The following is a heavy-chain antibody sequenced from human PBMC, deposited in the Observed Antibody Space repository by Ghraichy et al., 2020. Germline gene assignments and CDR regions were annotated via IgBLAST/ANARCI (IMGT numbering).Heavy chain of an antibody. V-gene: IGHV1-24*01. Sequence: ASVKVSCKVSGYTLTELSMHWVRQAPGKGLEWMGGFDPEDGETIYAQKFQGRVTMTEDTSTDTAYMELSSLRSEDTAVYYCATDFDSRRTVYPGIAAAGTTVWFDPWGQGTLVTVSS. J-gene: IGHJ5*02. CDR2: FDPEDGET. CDR3: ATDFDSRRTVYPGIAAAGTTVWFDP. D-gene: IGHD6-13*01. CDR1: GYTLTELS.